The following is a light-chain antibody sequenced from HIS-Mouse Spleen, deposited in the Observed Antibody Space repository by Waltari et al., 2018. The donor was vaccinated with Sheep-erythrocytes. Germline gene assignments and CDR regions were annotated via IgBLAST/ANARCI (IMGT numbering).Light chain of an antibody. CDR2: EGS. CDR3: CSYAGSSTPWV. Sequence: QSALTQPASVSGSPGQSITISCTGTSSDVGSYNLFSWYQQHPGKAPKLMIYEGSKRPSGVSNRFSGSKSGNTASLTISGLQAEDEADYYCCSYAGSSTPWVFGGGTKLTVI. J-gene: IGLJ3*02. V-gene: IGLV2-23*01. CDR1: SSDVGSYNL.